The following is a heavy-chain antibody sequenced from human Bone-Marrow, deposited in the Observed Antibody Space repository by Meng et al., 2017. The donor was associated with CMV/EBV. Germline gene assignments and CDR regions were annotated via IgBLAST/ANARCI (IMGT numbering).Heavy chain of an antibody. CDR2: INPSGPAV. CDR3: AKRDWSGYYYYFDY. CDR1: GYTFTDYH. D-gene: IGHD3-3*01. V-gene: IGHV1-46*01. Sequence: ASVKVSCKTSGYTFTDYHIHWVRQAPGQGLEWMGVINPSGPAVTYTQRFRDRVTMTRDLSTNTVYMELSSLRSDDTAMYYCAKRDWSGYYYYFDYWGQGTLVTVSS. J-gene: IGHJ4*02.